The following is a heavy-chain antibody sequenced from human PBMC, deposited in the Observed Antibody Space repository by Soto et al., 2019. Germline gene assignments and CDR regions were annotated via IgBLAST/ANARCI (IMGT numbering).Heavy chain of an antibody. J-gene: IGHJ5*02. Sequence: QVPLQESGPGLVKPSETLSLTCTVSGGSISSYYWSWIRQPPGKGLEWIGYIYYSGSTNYNPSLKSRVTISVDTSKNQFSLKLSSVTAADTAVYYCARGYCSGGSCSVDPWGQGTLVTVSS. V-gene: IGHV4-59*01. CDR2: IYYSGST. D-gene: IGHD2-15*01. CDR3: ARGYCSGGSCSVDP. CDR1: GGSISSYY.